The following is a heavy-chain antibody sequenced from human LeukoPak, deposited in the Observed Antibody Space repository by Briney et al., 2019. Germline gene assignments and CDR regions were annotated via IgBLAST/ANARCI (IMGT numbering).Heavy chain of an antibody. CDR1: GYSFTSYG. CDR2: ISPYNGNT. J-gene: IGHJ4*02. D-gene: IGHD2-2*01. Sequence: ASVKVSCKASGYSFTSYGISWVRQAPGQGLEWMGWISPYNGNTNYAQKLQDRVTMTTDTSTSTAYMEVGSLKSDDTAVYYCARGPPSTSTNYFDYWGQGTLVTVSS. CDR3: ARGPPSTSTNYFDY. V-gene: IGHV1-18*01.